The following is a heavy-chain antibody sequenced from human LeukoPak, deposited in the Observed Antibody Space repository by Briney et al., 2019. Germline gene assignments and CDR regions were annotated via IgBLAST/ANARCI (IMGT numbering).Heavy chain of an antibody. Sequence: PSETLSLTCAVYGGSFSGYYWSWIRQPPGKGLEWVSGINGNGGGTGYADSVKGRFTISRDNAKNPLYMQMNSLRAEDTALYYCVRAEGGGSFDYWGQGTLVTVSS. D-gene: IGHD2-15*01. J-gene: IGHJ4*02. CDR1: GGSFSGYY. CDR2: INGNGGGT. CDR3: VRAEGGGSFDY. V-gene: IGHV3-20*04.